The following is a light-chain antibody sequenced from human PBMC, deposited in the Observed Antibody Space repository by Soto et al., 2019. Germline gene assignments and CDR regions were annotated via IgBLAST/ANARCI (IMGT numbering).Light chain of an antibody. CDR2: GAS. J-gene: IGKJ4*01. CDR3: QQRSNWPLT. CDR1: QSVADN. Sequence: EIVLTQSPGTLSLSPGETVTLSCRSSQSVADNLAWFQQKPGQGPRLLIYGASTRATGIPARFSGSGSGTDFTLTISSLEPADFAVYYCQQRSNWPLTFGGGTKVDI. V-gene: IGKV3-11*01.